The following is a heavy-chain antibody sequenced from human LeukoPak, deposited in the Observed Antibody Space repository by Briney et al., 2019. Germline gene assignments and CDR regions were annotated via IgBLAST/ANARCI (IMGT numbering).Heavy chain of an antibody. CDR1: GGSFSGYY. CDR3: ARTPRVYDFWSGSPDY. V-gene: IGHV4-34*01. D-gene: IGHD3-3*01. J-gene: IGHJ4*02. CDR2: INHSGST. Sequence: PSETLSLTCAVYGGSFSGYYWSWIRQPPGKGLEWIGEINHSGSTNYNPSLKSRVTISVDTSKNQFSLKLSSVTAADTAVYYCARTPRVYDFWSGSPDYWGQGTLVTVPS.